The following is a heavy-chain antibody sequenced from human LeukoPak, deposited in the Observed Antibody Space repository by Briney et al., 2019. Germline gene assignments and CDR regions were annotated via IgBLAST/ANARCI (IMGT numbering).Heavy chain of an antibody. V-gene: IGHV3-23*01. D-gene: IGHD2-15*01. CDR3: TKVASSGSCYQSDY. CDR1: GLTFSSYA. Sequence: PGGSLRLSCVASGLTFSSYALTWVRQAPGKGLEWVSGLSGSAGSPYYADSVKGRFTISRDNSKNTLSLQMNNLRAEDTAIYYCTKVASSGSCYQSDYWGQGTLVTVSS. J-gene: IGHJ4*02. CDR2: LSGSAGSP.